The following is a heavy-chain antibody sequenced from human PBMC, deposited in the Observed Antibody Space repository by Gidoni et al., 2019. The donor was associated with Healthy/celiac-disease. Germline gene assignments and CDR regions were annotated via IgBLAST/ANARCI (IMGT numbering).Heavy chain of an antibody. V-gene: IGHV3-30*18. CDR2: ISYDGSNK. Sequence: QVQLVESGGGVVQPGRSLRLSCAASGFTFSSYGMPWVRQAPGKGLGWVAVISYDGSNKYYADSVKGRFTISRDNSKNTLYLQMNSLRAEDTAVYYCAKDGTDSSGWFDYWGQGTLVTVSS. CDR3: AKDGTDSSGWFDY. CDR1: GFTFSSYG. D-gene: IGHD6-19*01. J-gene: IGHJ4*02.